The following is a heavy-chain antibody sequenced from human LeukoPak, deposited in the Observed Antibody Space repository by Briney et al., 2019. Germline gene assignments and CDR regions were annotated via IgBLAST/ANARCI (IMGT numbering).Heavy chain of an antibody. V-gene: IGHV3-23*01. CDR2: ISGSGGST. CDR3: AKDGPYCGGDCYSYYFDY. D-gene: IGHD2-21*02. CDR1: GFTFSSYA. Sequence: GGSLRLSCAASGFTFSSYAMSWVRQAPGKGLEWVSAISGSGGSTYYADSVKGRFTISRDNSKNTLYLQMNSQRAEDTAVYYCAKDGPYCGGDCYSYYFDYWGQGTLVTVSS. J-gene: IGHJ4*02.